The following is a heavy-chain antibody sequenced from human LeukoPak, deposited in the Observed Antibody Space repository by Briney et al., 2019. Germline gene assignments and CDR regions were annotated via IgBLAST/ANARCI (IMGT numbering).Heavy chain of an antibody. V-gene: IGHV1-24*01. CDR1: GYTLTEFS. CDR2: FDPEEGET. D-gene: IGHD2/OR15-2a*01. CDR3: AILFYGHWYFDL. Sequence: GASVKVSCKISGYTLTEFSIHWVRQAPGKGLEWMGGFDPEEGETIYTQTLQGRLTMTEDASTDTAYMELSSLRSEDTAVYYCAILFYGHWYFDLWGRGTLVTVSS. J-gene: IGHJ2*01.